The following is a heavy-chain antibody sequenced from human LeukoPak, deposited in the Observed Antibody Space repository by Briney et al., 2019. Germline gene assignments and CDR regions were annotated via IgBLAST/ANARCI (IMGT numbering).Heavy chain of an antibody. Sequence: GGSLRLSCAASGFTFSSYAMDWVRQAPGKGLEWVAVISYDGSEKYYADSVKGRFTISRDNSKNTLYLQMNSLRAEDTAVYSCARGADGVSSNSRGWFDPWGQGTQVTVSS. CDR2: ISYDGSEK. D-gene: IGHD2-15*01. J-gene: IGHJ5*02. V-gene: IGHV3-30*04. CDR1: GFTFSSYA. CDR3: ARGADGVSSNSRGWFDP.